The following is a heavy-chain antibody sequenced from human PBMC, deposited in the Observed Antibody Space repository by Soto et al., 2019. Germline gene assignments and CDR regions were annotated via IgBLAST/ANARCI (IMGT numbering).Heavy chain of an antibody. Sequence: GASVKVSCKASGYTFTSYGISWVRQAPGQGLEWMGWISAYNGNTNYAQKLQGRVTMTTDTSTSTAYMELRSLRSDDTAVYYCARDPLHYYYNGMDVWGQGTTVTVSS. J-gene: IGHJ6*02. V-gene: IGHV1-18*01. CDR3: ARDPLHYYYNGMDV. D-gene: IGHD3-10*01. CDR2: ISAYNGNT. CDR1: GYTFTSYG.